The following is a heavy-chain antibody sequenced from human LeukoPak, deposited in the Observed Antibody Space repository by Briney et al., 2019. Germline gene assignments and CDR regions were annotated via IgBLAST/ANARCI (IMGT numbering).Heavy chain of an antibody. CDR2: IIPIFGTA. J-gene: IGHJ4*02. D-gene: IGHD1-26*01. V-gene: IGHV1-69*06. Sequence: SVKVSCKASGGTFSSYAISWVRQAPGQGLEWMGGIIPIFGTANYAQKFQGRVTITADRSTSTAYMELSSLRSEDTAVYYCARGRELLYFLDYWGQGTLVTVSS. CDR1: GGTFSSYA. CDR3: ARGRELLYFLDY.